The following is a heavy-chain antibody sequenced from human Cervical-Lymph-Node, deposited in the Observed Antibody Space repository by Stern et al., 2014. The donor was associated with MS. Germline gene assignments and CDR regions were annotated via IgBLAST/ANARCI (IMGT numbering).Heavy chain of an antibody. CDR1: GGSVSSTNW. D-gene: IGHD2/OR15-2a*01. J-gene: IGHJ2*01. CDR3: ARERQQYCNSEGCSYWYFDL. V-gene: IGHV4-4*02. Sequence: QVQLPESGPGLVKPSGTLSLTCAVSGGSVSSTNWCSWVRQSPGERLVWVGNIYYNGPFNSRPFLRSRVSISLDTSKTHLSLHLTSVTAADTAVYYCARERQQYCNSEGCSYWYFDLWGRGTLVTVSS. CDR2: IYYNGPF.